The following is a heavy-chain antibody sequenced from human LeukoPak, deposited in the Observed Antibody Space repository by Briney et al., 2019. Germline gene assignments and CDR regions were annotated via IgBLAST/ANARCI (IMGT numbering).Heavy chain of an antibody. D-gene: IGHD3-3*01. CDR1: GASISSSSYY. CDR3: ARGLEWSRLFDY. Sequence: KPSETLSLTCTVSGASISSSSYYWGWIRQPPGKGLEWIGNIYYDGSTYYSPSLKSRFTISVDTSKNQFSLKLTSVTAADTAVYYCARGLEWSRLFDYWGQGTLVAVSS. CDR2: IYYDGST. J-gene: IGHJ4*02. V-gene: IGHV4-39*07.